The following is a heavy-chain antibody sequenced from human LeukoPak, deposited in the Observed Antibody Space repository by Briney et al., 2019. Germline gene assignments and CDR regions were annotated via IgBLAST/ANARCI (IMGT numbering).Heavy chain of an antibody. CDR2: ISGSGGST. D-gene: IGHD6-13*01. CDR1: GFTFSSYA. J-gene: IGHJ6*03. Sequence: GGSLRLSCAASGFTFSSYAMSWVRQAPGKGLEWVSAISGSGGSTYYADSVKGRFTISRDNSKNTLYLQMNSLRAEDTAVYYCAKDPYSSSLVPRYMDVRGKGTTVTVSS. V-gene: IGHV3-23*01. CDR3: AKDPYSSSLVPRYMDV.